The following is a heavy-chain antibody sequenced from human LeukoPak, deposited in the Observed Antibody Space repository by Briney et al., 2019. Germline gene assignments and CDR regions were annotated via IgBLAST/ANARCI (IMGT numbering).Heavy chain of an antibody. V-gene: IGHV3-49*04. J-gene: IGHJ4*02. D-gene: IGHD2-2*03. CDR2: VRSKAYDETT. CDR3: SVDIGDY. CDR1: GFTFGDYT. Sequence: GGSLRLSCTASGFTFGDYTMTWVRQAPGKGLEWVGFVRSKAYDETTEYAASVKGRFTISRDDSKSIAYLQMNSLKSDDTAVYYCSVDIGDYWGQGTLSPSPQ.